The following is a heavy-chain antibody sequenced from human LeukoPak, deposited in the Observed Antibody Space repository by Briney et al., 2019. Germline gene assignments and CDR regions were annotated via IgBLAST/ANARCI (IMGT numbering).Heavy chain of an antibody. CDR2: INSDGSST. CDR3: ARADSSGYKYYFDY. CDR1: GFTFSSYW. J-gene: IGHJ4*02. V-gene: IGHV3-74*01. Sequence: PGRSLRLSCAASGFTFSSYWMHWVRQAPGKGLVWVSRINSDGSSTSYADSVKGRFTISRDNAKNTLYLQMNSLRAEDTAVYYCARADSSGYKYYFDYWGQGTLVTVSS. D-gene: IGHD3-22*01.